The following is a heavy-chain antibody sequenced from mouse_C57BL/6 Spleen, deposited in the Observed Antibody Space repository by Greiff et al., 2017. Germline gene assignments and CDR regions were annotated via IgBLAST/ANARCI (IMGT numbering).Heavy chain of an antibody. J-gene: IGHJ4*01. CDR3: AKYNYGIPYAMDY. V-gene: IGHV7-3*01. CDR1: GFTFTDYY. CDR2: IRNKANGYTT. D-gene: IGHD1-1*01. Sequence: DVMLVESGGGLVLPGGSLSLSCAASGFTFTDYYMSWVRQPPGKALEWLGFIRNKANGYTTEYSASVKGRFTIYRDKSQSILYLQMNALRAEDSATYYWAKYNYGIPYAMDYGGQGTSVTVSS.